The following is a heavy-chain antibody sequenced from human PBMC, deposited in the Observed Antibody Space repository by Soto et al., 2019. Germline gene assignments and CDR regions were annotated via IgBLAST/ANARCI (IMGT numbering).Heavy chain of an antibody. CDR1: GFTFSSYA. D-gene: IGHD6-19*01. CDR3: AKDEGSDWYYFDY. CDR2: ITGSGGRT. V-gene: IGHV3-23*01. Sequence: EVQLLESGGGLVQPGGSLRLSCAASGFTFSSYAMNWVRQAPGKGLEWVSSITGSGGRTYYADSVKGRVTISRDNSKNTLYLQMDSLRAEDTAVYFCAKDEGSDWYYFDYWGQGTLVTVSS. J-gene: IGHJ4*02.